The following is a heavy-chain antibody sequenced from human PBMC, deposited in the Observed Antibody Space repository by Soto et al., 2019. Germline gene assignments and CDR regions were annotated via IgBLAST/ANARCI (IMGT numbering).Heavy chain of an antibody. CDR1: GGSFSGYY. D-gene: IGHD6-6*01. J-gene: IGHJ3*02. Sequence: SETLSLTCAVYGGSFSGYYWSWIRQPPGKGLEWIGEINHSGSTNYNPSLKSRVTISVDTSKNQFSLKLSSVTAADTAVYYCARPSSIAARLRAFDIWGQGTMVTVSS. CDR3: ARPSSIAARLRAFDI. CDR2: INHSGST. V-gene: IGHV4-34*01.